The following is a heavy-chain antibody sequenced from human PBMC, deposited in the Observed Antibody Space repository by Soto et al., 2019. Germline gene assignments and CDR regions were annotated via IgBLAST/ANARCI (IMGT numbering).Heavy chain of an antibody. CDR3: AKSVRGSRASRFDY. J-gene: IGHJ4*02. Sequence: GGSLRLSCAASGFTFDDYAMHWVRQAPGKGLEWVSGISWNSGSTCYADSVKGRFTISRDNSKNTLYLQMNSLRAEDTAVYYCAKSVRGSRASRFDYWGQGTLVTVSS. CDR1: GFTFDDYA. V-gene: IGHV3-9*01. CDR2: ISWNSGST. D-gene: IGHD3-10*01.